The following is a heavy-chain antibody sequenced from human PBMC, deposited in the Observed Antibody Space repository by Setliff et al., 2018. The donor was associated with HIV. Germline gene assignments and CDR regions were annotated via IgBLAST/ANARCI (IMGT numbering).Heavy chain of an antibody. Sequence: ASVKVSCKASGGTFRSYAISWVRQAPGQGLEWMGWINPNSGGTNYAQSFQGRVTMTRDTSISTAYMELIRLRSDDTAVYYCARDRVESLWSGELNYMDVWGKGTTVTVSS. CDR3: ARDRVESLWSGELNYMDV. J-gene: IGHJ6*04. CDR2: INPNSGGT. CDR1: GGTFRSYA. D-gene: IGHD3-10*01. V-gene: IGHV1-2*02.